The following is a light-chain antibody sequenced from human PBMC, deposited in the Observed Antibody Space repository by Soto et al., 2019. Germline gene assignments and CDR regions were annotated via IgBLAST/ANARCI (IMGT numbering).Light chain of an antibody. Sequence: DIQMTQSPSTLSASVGDRVTITCRASHSISSWLAWYQQKPGKAPKLLIYKASSLESGVPSRFSGSGSGTDFPLTISSLQPDYFATYYCQQYNSYCTFGQGTKVAIK. V-gene: IGKV1-5*03. CDR2: KAS. CDR3: QQYNSYCT. CDR1: HSISSW. J-gene: IGKJ1*01.